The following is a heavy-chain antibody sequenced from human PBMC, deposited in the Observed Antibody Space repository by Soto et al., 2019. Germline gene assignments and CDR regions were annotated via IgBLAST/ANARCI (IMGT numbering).Heavy chain of an antibody. CDR3: ARVTLKAGNWFDP. J-gene: IGHJ5*02. Sequence: QVQLVQSGAEVKKPGASVKVSCKASGYTFTDYFIHWVRQAPGQGFEWMGWINPNSRATNYAPKFQGRVTMTRDTSNSTAYMELRGLRSDDTAVYYCARVTLKAGNWFDPWGQGTLVTVSS. CDR2: INPNSRAT. V-gene: IGHV1-2*02. CDR1: GYTFTDYF.